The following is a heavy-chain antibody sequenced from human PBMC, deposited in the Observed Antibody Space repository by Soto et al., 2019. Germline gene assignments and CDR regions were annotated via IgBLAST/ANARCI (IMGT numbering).Heavy chain of an antibody. Sequence: GGSLRLSCAASGFTFSSYAMSWVRQAPGKGLEWVSAISGSGGSTYYADSVKGWFTISRDNSKNTLYLQMNSLRAEDTAVYYCAKYPYSSGGWPFDYWGQGTLVTVSS. D-gene: IGHD6-19*01. CDR3: AKYPYSSGGWPFDY. V-gene: IGHV3-23*01. CDR1: GFTFSSYA. CDR2: ISGSGGST. J-gene: IGHJ4*02.